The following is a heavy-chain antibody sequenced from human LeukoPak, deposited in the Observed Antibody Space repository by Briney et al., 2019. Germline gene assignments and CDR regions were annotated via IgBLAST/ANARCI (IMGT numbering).Heavy chain of an antibody. V-gene: IGHV4-39*01. Sequence: SETLSLTCTVSGGSISSSSYYWGWLRQPPGKGLEWIGSIYYSGSTYYNPSLKSRVTISVDTSKNQFSLKLSSVTAADTAVYYCARSEHWSGYYPNDYWGQGTLVTVSS. CDR1: GGSISSSSYY. D-gene: IGHD3-3*01. J-gene: IGHJ4*02. CDR2: IYYSGST. CDR3: ARSEHWSGYYPNDY.